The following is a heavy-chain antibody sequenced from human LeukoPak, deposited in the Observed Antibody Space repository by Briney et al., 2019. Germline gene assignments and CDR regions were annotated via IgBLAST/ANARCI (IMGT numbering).Heavy chain of an antibody. CDR2: IYPGDSET. V-gene: IGHV5-51*01. CDR1: GYSFTNYW. D-gene: IGHD6-13*01. J-gene: IGHJ5*02. CDR3: ARQVEYTSSWYKYNWFDP. Sequence: GESLKISCKGSGYSFTNYWISWVRQMPGKGLEWMGIIYPGDSETRYSPSFQGQVTISADKSISTAYLQWSSLEASDTAIYYCARQVEYTSSWYKYNWFDPWGQGTLVTVSS.